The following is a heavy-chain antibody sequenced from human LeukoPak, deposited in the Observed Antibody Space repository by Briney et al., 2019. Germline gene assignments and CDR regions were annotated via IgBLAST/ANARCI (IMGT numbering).Heavy chain of an antibody. V-gene: IGHV3-7*01. J-gene: IGHJ4*02. D-gene: IGHD3-10*01. CDR1: GFTFSTYW. CDR2: IKQDGSEK. CDR3: ARDRPPYGSGSYYNI. Sequence: QTGGSLRLSCAASGFTFSTYWMSWVRQAPGNGLEWVTNIKQDGSEKYYVDSVKGRFTISRDNAKNSLYLQMNSLRAEDTAVYYCARDRPPYGSGSYYNIWGQGTLVTVSS.